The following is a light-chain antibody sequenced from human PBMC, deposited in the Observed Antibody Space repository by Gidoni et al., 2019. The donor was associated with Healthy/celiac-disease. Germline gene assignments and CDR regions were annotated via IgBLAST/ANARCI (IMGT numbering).Light chain of an antibody. CDR3: QTWGTGIRV. J-gene: IGLJ3*02. CDR1: SGHSSYA. Sequence: QLVLTQSHSASASLGASVKLTCTLSSGHSSYAIAWHQQQPEKGPWYLMKLNSDGSHSKGDGIPDRFSGSSSGAERYITISSLQSEDEADYYCQTWGTGIRVFGGGTKLTVL. CDR2: LNSDGSH. V-gene: IGLV4-69*01.